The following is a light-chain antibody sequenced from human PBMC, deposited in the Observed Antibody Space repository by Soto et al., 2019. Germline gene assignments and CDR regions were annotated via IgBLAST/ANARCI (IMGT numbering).Light chain of an antibody. CDR2: AAS. CDR1: QSISNY. Sequence: DIQMTQSPSSLSASVGDRVTITCRASQSISNYLNWYQQKPGKAPNLLIYAASSLQGGVPSRFSGSGSGTDFTLTISSLQPEDFATYYCQQSYNMPPTFGGGTKVEI. J-gene: IGKJ4*01. V-gene: IGKV1-39*01. CDR3: QQSYNMPPT.